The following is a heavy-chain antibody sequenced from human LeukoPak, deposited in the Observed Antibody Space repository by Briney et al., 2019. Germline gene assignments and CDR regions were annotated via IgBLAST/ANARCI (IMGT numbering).Heavy chain of an antibody. CDR3: ARVKQRYLNAFDI. CDR2: ISSSSSYI. V-gene: IGHV3-21*01. D-gene: IGHD3-9*01. Sequence: GGSLRLSCAASGFTFSSYSMNWVRQAPGKGLEWVSSISSSSSYIYYADSVKGRFTISRDNAKNSLYLQMNSLRAEDTAVYYCARVKQRYLNAFDIWGQGTMVTVSS. CDR1: GFTFSSYS. J-gene: IGHJ3*02.